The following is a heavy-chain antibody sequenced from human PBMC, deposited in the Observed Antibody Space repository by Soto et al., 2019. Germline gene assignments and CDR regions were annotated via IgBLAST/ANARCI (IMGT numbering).Heavy chain of an antibody. CDR1: GHSINSGYY. V-gene: IGHV4-38-2*01. CDR2: VFHTGST. D-gene: IGHD3-16*01. Sequence: SETLSLTCSVSGHSINSGYYWGWIRQPPGKGLEWIATVFHTGSTYYSPSLKSRITTLVATYKNQFSAKLSSVTAADTAVYYCARALSPGMAYFDPWGKGFLVTVSS. J-gene: IGHJ5*02. CDR3: ARALSPGMAYFDP.